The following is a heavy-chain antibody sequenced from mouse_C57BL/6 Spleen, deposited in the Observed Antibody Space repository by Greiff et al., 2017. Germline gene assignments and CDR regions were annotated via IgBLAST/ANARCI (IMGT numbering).Heavy chain of an antibody. CDR1: GFTFSSYG. Sequence: EVQRVESGGDLVKPGGPLKLPCAAPGFTFSSYGMSWVRQTPDKRLEWVATISSGGSYTYSPDSVKGRFTISRDNAKNTLYLQMSSLKSEDTAMYYCARHEKGRDSFDYWGQGTTLTVSS. CDR2: ISSGGSYT. CDR3: ARHEKGRDSFDY. D-gene: IGHD3-3*01. J-gene: IGHJ2*01. V-gene: IGHV5-6*01.